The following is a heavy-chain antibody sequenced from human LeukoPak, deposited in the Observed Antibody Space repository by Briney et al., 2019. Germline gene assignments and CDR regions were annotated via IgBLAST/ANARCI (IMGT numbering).Heavy chain of an antibody. J-gene: IGHJ6*04. CDR2: ISSSGSTI. Sequence: GGSLRLSCAVSGFNFINYWMNWLPQAPGKGREGVSYISSSGSTIYYADSVKGRFTISRDNAKNSLYLQMNSLRAEDTAVYYCAELGITMIGGVWGKGTTVTISS. D-gene: IGHD3-10*02. V-gene: IGHV3-48*04. CDR3: AELGITMIGGV. CDR1: GFNFINYW.